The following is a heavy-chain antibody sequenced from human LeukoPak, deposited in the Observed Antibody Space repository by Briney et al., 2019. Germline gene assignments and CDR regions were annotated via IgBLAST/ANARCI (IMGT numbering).Heavy chain of an antibody. Sequence: PGGSLRLSCEGSGFTFDDYDMHWVRQAPGKGLEWVSSDHINSADSVKGRFAVSRDHAKNSVYLQINSVRPEDTALYFCAKDFGAAVAGTGGALDVWGQGVMVTVSS. CDR1: GFTFDDYD. CDR3: AKDFGAAVAGTGGALDV. D-gene: IGHD6-19*01. V-gene: IGHV3-9*01. CDR2: DHI. J-gene: IGHJ3*01.